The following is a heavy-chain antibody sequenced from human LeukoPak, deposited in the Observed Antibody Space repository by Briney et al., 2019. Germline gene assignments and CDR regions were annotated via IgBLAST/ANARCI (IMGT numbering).Heavy chain of an antibody. V-gene: IGHV3-74*01. Sequence: GGSLRLSCAASGFTFTSYAMNWVRQAPGKGLVWVSRIKSDGITITYADSVKGRFTISRDNAKNTLYLQMNSLRAEDTAVYYCLRDLNWSLDQWGQGTLVTVSS. CDR1: GFTFTSYA. D-gene: IGHD1-20*01. J-gene: IGHJ4*02. CDR3: LRDLNWSLDQ. CDR2: IKSDGITI.